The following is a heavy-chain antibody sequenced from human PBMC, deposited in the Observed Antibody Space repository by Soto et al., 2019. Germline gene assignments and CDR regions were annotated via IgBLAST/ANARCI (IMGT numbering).Heavy chain of an antibody. V-gene: IGHV1-2*04. J-gene: IGHJ6*02. CDR1: GYTFTGYY. Sequence: QVQLVQTGAEVQKPGASVKVSCKASGYTFTGYYMHWVRQAPGQGLEWMGWINPNSGGTNYAQKFQGWVTMTRDTSISTAYMELSRLRSDDTAVYYCARGSGVLTGYGMDVWGQGTTVTVSS. CDR3: ARGSGVLTGYGMDV. D-gene: IGHD3-9*01. CDR2: INPNSGGT.